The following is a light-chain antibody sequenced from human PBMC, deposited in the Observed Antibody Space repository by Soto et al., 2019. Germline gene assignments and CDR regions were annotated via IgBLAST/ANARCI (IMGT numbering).Light chain of an antibody. V-gene: IGLV2-14*03. CDR3: SSFTYSSTYL. Sequence: QSVLTQPASVSGSPGQSITISCTGTSSDVGGYNSVSWYQHHPGKAPKLMIYNVYNRPSGVFHRFSGSKSGSTASLTISGLQAVDEADYYCSSFTYSSTYLFGTGTKVTVL. CDR2: NVY. J-gene: IGLJ1*01. CDR1: SSDVGGYNS.